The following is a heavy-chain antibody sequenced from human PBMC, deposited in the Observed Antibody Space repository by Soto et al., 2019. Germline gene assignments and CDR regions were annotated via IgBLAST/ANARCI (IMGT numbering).Heavy chain of an antibody. CDR3: ARTKHHDYGDYFTYYYYMDV. Sequence: SETLSLTCAVYGGSFSGYYWSWIRQPPGKGLEWIGEINHSGSTNYNPSLKSRVTISVDTSKNQFSLKLSSVTAADTAVYYCARTKHHDYGDYFTYYYYMDVWGKGTTVTVSS. J-gene: IGHJ6*03. CDR1: GGSFSGYY. CDR2: INHSGST. V-gene: IGHV4-34*01. D-gene: IGHD4-17*01.